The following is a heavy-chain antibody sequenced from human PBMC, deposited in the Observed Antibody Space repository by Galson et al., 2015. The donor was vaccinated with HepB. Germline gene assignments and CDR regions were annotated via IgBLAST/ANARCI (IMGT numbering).Heavy chain of an antibody. CDR1: GFTFSNYA. Sequence: SLRLSCAASGFTFSNYAMNWVRQAPEKGLEWVSSVSGSGGKTYNADSVQGRFIISRDNSKNTLYLQMNSLRAEDTAVYYCAKDLAPYYSDSSERWFDPWGQGTLVTVSS. CDR2: VSGSGGKT. CDR3: AKDLAPYYSDSSERWFDP. D-gene: IGHD3-22*01. J-gene: IGHJ5*02. V-gene: IGHV3-23*01.